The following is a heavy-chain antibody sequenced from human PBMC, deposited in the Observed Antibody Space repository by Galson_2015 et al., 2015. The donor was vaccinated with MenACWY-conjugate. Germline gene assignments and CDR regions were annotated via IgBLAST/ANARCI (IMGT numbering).Heavy chain of an antibody. V-gene: IGHV5-51*01. CDR3: ASQRGGNWGKIF. Sequence: SGAEVKKPGESLKISCQGSGYIFTAYWIGWVRQMPGKGLEWMGAIFPADSNTKVSPSFQGQVTISADRSINTAYLQWSSLKASDTAMYYCASQRGGNWGKIFWGQGTLVTISS. CDR1: GYIFTAYW. J-gene: IGHJ4*02. CDR2: IFPADSNT. D-gene: IGHD7-27*01.